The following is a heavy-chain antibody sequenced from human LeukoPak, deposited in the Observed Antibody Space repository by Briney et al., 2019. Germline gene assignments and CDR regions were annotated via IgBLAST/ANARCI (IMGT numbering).Heavy chain of an antibody. CDR1: GFTFSSYG. D-gene: IGHD3-9*01. J-gene: IGHJ3*02. Sequence: GRSLRLSCAASGFTFSSYGMHWVREAPGKGLEWVAVISYDGSNKYYADSVKRRFTISRDNSKNTLYLQMNSLRAEDTAVYYCAKVLSGLRYFDWLSDAFDIWGQGTMVTVSS. V-gene: IGHV3-30*18. CDR2: ISYDGSNK. CDR3: AKVLSGLRYFDWLSDAFDI.